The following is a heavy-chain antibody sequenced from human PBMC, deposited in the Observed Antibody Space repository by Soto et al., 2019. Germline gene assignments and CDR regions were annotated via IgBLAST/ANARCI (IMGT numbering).Heavy chain of an antibody. CDR1: GFTVSSNY. CDR2: IYSGGST. Sequence: EVQLVESGGGLVQPGGSLRLSCAASGFTVSSNYMSWVRQAPGKGLEWVSVIYSGGSTYYADSVKGRFTISRDNSKNTLYLQMNSLRAEDTAVYYCARGTTVTSYYFDYWGQGTLVTVSS. V-gene: IGHV3-66*01. D-gene: IGHD4-17*01. CDR3: ARGTTVTSYYFDY. J-gene: IGHJ4*02.